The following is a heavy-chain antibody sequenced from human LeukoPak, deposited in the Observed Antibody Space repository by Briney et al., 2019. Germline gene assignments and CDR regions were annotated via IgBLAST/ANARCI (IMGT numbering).Heavy chain of an antibody. J-gene: IGHJ6*02. D-gene: IGHD4-17*01. V-gene: IGHV3-9*01. Sequence: GGSLRLSCAASGFTFDDYAMHWVRHAPGKGLEWVSGISWNSGSIGYADSVKGRFTISRDNAKNSLYLQMNSLRAEDTALYYCAKDIYGGNSFFYYYYGMDVWGQGTTVTVSS. CDR1: GFTFDDYA. CDR2: ISWNSGSI. CDR3: AKDIYGGNSFFYYYYGMDV.